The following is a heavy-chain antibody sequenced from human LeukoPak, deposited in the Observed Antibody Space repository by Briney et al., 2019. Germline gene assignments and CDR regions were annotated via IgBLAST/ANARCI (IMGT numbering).Heavy chain of an antibody. Sequence: PSETLSLTCTVSGGSISSSSYYWGWLRQPPGKGLEWIGSIYYSGSTYYNPSLKSRVTISVDTSKNQFSLKLSSVTAADTAVYYCARQNLGENWFDPWGQGTLVTVSS. J-gene: IGHJ5*02. D-gene: IGHD2-21*01. CDR2: IYYSGST. CDR1: GGSISSSSYY. V-gene: IGHV4-39*01. CDR3: ARQNLGENWFDP.